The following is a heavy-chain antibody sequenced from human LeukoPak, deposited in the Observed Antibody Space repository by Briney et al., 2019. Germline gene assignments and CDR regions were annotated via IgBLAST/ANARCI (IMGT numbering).Heavy chain of an antibody. D-gene: IGHD3-22*01. CDR1: EFTFSSYA. V-gene: IGHV3-23*01. Sequence: GGSLRLSCAASEFTFSSYAMNWVRQAPGKGLEWVSAMSGSGGSTYYADSVKGRFTISRDNSKNTLYLQMNSLRAEDTAVYYCAKWTFTYYYDSSGPYFDYWGQGTLVTVSS. CDR3: AKWTFTYYYDSSGPYFDY. CDR2: MSGSGGST. J-gene: IGHJ4*02.